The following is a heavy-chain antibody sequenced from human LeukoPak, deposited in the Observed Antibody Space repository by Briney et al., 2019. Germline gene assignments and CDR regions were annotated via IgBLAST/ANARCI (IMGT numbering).Heavy chain of an antibody. Sequence: SETLSLTCAVSGYSISRGRYWGRIRQPPGKGLEWIGSVYYGGSTYYNPSLKSRVTISVDTSKNQFSLNLRSVTAADTAVYYCARSLSTAGIDYWGQGTLVTVSS. CDR3: ARSLSTAGIDY. J-gene: IGHJ4*02. CDR2: VYYGGST. CDR1: GYSISRGRY. V-gene: IGHV4-38-2*01. D-gene: IGHD2-2*01.